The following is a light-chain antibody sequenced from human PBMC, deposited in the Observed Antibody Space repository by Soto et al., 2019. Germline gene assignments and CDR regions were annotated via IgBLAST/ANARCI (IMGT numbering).Light chain of an antibody. CDR3: QQYNNWPPTWT. V-gene: IGKV3-15*01. Sequence: EILMTQSPATLSVSPGERATVSCRASQSVSSNLAWYQQKPGQAPRLLIYGVSTRATDIPARFSGSGSGTEFTLTISSLQSEDFAVYYCQQYNNWPPTWTFGQGTKVDIK. CDR2: GVS. J-gene: IGKJ1*01. CDR1: QSVSSN.